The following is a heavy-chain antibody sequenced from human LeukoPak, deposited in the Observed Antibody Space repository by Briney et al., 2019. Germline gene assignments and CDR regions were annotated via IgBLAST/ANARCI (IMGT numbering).Heavy chain of an antibody. CDR1: GFTFSSYS. CDR3: ARVGDYGDYGFDY. CDR2: ISSSSSYI. J-gene: IGHJ4*02. V-gene: IGHV3-21*01. D-gene: IGHD4-17*01. Sequence: PGGSLRLSCAASGFTFSSYSMNWVRQAPGKGLELVSSISSSSSYIYYADSVKGRFTISRDNAKNSLYLQMNSLRAEDTAVYYCARVGDYGDYGFDYWGQGTLVTVSS.